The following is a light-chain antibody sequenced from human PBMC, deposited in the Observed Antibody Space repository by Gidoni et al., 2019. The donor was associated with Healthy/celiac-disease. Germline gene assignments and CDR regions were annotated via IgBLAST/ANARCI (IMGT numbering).Light chain of an antibody. CDR1: QSVLYSSNNKNY. Sequence: DIVMTQSPHSLAVSLGERATINCKSSQSVLYSSNNKNYLDWYQQKPGQPPKLLIYWASTRESGVPDRFSGSGSGTDFTLTISSLQAEDVAVYYCQQYYSTPITFGQGTRLEIK. CDR3: QQYYSTPIT. V-gene: IGKV4-1*01. J-gene: IGKJ5*01. CDR2: WAS.